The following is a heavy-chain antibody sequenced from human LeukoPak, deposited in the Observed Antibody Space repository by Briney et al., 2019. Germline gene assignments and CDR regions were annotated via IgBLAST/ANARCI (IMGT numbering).Heavy chain of an antibody. CDR2: ISSSSHTI. D-gene: IGHD3-22*01. CDR3: ASTAGYFNY. CDR1: GFTFRSYS. Sequence: PGGSLRLSCAASGFTFRSYSMNWVRQVPGKGLERISYISSSSHTIYYEDSVRGRFTISRDNAKNSLRLQMNSLRAEDTGIYYCASTAGYFNYWGQGTLVTVSS. J-gene: IGHJ4*02. V-gene: IGHV3-48*01.